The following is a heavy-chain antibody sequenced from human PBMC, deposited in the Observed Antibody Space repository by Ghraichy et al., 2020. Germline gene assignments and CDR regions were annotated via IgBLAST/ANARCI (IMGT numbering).Heavy chain of an antibody. Sequence: SETLSLTCTVSGGSISSSSYYWGWIRQPPGKGLEWIGSIYYSGSTYYNPSLKSRVTISVDTSKNQFSLKLSSVTAADTAVYYCARPGSVEPNWFDPWGQGTLVTVSS. CDR1: GGSISSSSYY. V-gene: IGHV4-39*01. D-gene: IGHD1-14*01. CDR2: IYYSGST. CDR3: ARPGSVEPNWFDP. J-gene: IGHJ5*02.